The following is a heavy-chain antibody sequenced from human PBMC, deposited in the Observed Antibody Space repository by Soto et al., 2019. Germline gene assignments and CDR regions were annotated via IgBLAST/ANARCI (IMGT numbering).Heavy chain of an antibody. D-gene: IGHD4-4*01. CDR3: ARDSSVTTFWFDP. J-gene: IGHJ5*02. V-gene: IGHV3-21*01. CDR1: GVTFSSYS. CDR2: ISSSSSYI. Sequence: GGSLRLSCAASGVTFSSYSMNWVRQAPGKGLEWVSSISSSSSYIYYADSVKGRFTISRDNAKNSLYLQMNSLRAEDTAVYYCARDSSVTTFWFDPWGQGTLVTVSS.